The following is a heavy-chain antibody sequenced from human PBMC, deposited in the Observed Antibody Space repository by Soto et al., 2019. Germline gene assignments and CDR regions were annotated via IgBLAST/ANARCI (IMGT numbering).Heavy chain of an antibody. CDR3: ARDIGFDYVN. V-gene: IGHV3-7*01. Sequence: GGSLRLSCAVSEFNVMSYWMSLVRLAPGKGLEWVASIKEDGSEIYYLQSVRGRFTISRDSAGNALHLAMNYLSAEDTGVYFCARDIGFDYVNWGQGTLVTVSS. D-gene: IGHD3-16*01. CDR1: EFNVMSYW. J-gene: IGHJ4*02. CDR2: IKEDGSEI.